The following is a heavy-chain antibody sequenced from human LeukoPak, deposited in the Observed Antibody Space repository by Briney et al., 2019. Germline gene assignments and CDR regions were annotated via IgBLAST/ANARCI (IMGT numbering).Heavy chain of an antibody. V-gene: IGHV5-51*01. CDR2: IYPGDSDT. D-gene: IGHD4-17*01. CDR3: ARHDYGDYDYYYYMDV. CDR1: GYSFTSYW. Sequence: GESLKISCKGSGYSFTSYWTGWVRQMPGKGLEWMGIIYPGDSDTRYSPSFQGQVTISADKSISTAYLQWSSLKASDTAMYYCARHDYGDYDYYYYMDVWGKGTTVTASS. J-gene: IGHJ6*03.